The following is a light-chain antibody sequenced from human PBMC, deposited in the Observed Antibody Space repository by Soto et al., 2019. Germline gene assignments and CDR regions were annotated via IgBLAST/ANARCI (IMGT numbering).Light chain of an antibody. V-gene: IGKV3-15*01. CDR1: QSVSNH. Sequence: EIVMTQSPVTLSVSPGERATLSCRASQSVSNHLAWYQQKPGQAPRLLIYGASTRATGSPARFSGSGSGTEVTLTISSLQSEDFAVYYCQQYNNWPPRTFGQGTKLEIK. J-gene: IGKJ2*01. CDR2: GAS. CDR3: QQYNNWPPRT.